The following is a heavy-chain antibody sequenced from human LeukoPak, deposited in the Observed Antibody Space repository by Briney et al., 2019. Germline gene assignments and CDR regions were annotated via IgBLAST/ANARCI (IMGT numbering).Heavy chain of an antibody. CDR2: IYYSGST. CDR1: GGSISSGGYY. J-gene: IGHJ4*02. D-gene: IGHD6-19*01. V-gene: IGHV4-31*03. CDR3: ARVKSIAVAGLDY. Sequence: SETLSLTCTVSGGSISSGGYYWSWIRQHPGKGLEWIGYIYYSGSTYYNPSLKSRVTISVDTSKNQFSLKLSSVTAADTAVYYCARVKSIAVAGLDYWGQGTLVTVSS.